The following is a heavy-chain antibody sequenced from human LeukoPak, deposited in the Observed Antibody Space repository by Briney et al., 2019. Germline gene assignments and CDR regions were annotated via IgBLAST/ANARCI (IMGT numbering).Heavy chain of an antibody. J-gene: IGHJ3*02. Sequence: SETLSLTCTVSGGSVSSSSYYWGWIRQPPGKGLEWIGSIYYSGSTYYNPSLKSRVTISVDTSKNQFSLKLSSVTAADTAVYYCARRYCSGSRCYEGAFDIWGQGTMVTVSS. CDR3: ARRYCSGSRCYEGAFDI. CDR2: IYYSGST. V-gene: IGHV4-39*07. D-gene: IGHD2-15*01. CDR1: GGSVSSSSYY.